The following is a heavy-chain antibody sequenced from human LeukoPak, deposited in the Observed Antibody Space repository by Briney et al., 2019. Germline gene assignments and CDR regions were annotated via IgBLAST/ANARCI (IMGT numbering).Heavy chain of an antibody. V-gene: IGHV4-30-4*08. D-gene: IGHD4-17*01. Sequence: PSQTLSLTCTVSGGSISSGDYYWSWIRQPPVKGLEWIGYIYYSGSTYYNPSLKSRVTISVDTSKNQFSLKLSSVTAADTAVYYCARGDGDYDFDYWGQGTLVTVSS. J-gene: IGHJ4*02. CDR3: ARGDGDYDFDY. CDR1: GGSISSGDYY. CDR2: IYYSGST.